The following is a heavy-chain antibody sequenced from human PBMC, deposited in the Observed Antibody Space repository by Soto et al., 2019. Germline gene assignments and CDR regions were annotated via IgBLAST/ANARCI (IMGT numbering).Heavy chain of an antibody. V-gene: IGHV3-15*01. J-gene: IGHJ6*02. CDR1: GFTFSDAW. CDR2: IRRKSDGGTT. D-gene: IGHD6-25*01. CDR3: PTGRGRV. Sequence: EEQLVESGGGLVKPGGSLRLSCAASGFTFSDAWLGWVRQAPGKGLEWVGRIRRKSDGGTTDYAAPVIGRFTISRDDAKNTLYLQMNSLKTEDAAMYYCPTGRGRVWGQGTTVTVSS.